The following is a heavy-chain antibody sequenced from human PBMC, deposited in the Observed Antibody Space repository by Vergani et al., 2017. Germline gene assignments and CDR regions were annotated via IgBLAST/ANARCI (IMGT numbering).Heavy chain of an antibody. V-gene: IGHV3-48*01. Sequence: QLVESGGGWVQPGGSLRLSCVVSGFDFSSYIMNWVRQAPGKGLEWVSSVSTGTKSQSYAESVKGRFTISRDSAKNSLYLQMNSLRAEDTALYYWAKDVTSGTLGTSWFDPWGQGTLVTVSS. J-gene: IGHJ5*02. CDR3: AKDVTSGTLGTSWFDP. CDR2: VSTGTKSQ. CDR1: GFDFSSYI. D-gene: IGHD2-2*01.